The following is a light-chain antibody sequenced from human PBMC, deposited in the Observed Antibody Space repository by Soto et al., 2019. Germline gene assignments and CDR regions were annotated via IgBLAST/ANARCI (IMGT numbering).Light chain of an antibody. V-gene: IGLV1-40*01. CDR2: GNS. Sequence: QSVLTQPPSVSGAPGQRVTISCTGSSSKIGAGYDVHWYQQLPGTAPKLLIYGNSNRPSGVPDRFSGSKSGTSASLAITGLQAEDEADYYCQSYGSSLSGVVFGGGTKLTVL. CDR3: QSYGSSLSGVV. CDR1: SSKIGAGYD. J-gene: IGLJ2*01.